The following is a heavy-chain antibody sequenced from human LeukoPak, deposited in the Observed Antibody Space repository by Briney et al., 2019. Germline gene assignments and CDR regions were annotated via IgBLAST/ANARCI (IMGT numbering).Heavy chain of an antibody. CDR3: ARDARGCSSTSCYSDAFDI. Sequence: AAVNVSFKACGYTFTGYYIHWVRQPPGKGREGMGWMNPKSGCTKYTLKFQGRVTMTRDTSISTAYMELSRLRSDDTAVYYCARDARGCSSTSCYSDAFDIWGEETMVTVSS. CDR2: MNPKSGCT. V-gene: IGHV1-2*02. CDR1: GYTFTGYY. J-gene: IGHJ3*02. D-gene: IGHD2-2*01.